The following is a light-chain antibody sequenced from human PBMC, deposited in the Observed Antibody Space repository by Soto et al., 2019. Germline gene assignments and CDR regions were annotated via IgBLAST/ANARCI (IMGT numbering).Light chain of an antibody. CDR2: EVS. CDR1: SSDVGSYNL. V-gene: IGLV2-23*02. J-gene: IGLJ1*01. CDR3: CSYAGSSTLV. Sequence: QSALTQPASVSGSPGQSITISCTGTSSDVGSYNLVSWYQQHPGKAPKLMIYEVSKRPSGVSNRFSGCKSGNTASLTISGLQAEDEADYYCCSYAGSSTLVFGTGTKLTVL.